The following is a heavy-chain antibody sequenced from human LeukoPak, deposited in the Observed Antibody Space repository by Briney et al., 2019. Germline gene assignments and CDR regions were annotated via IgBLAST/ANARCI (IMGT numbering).Heavy chain of an antibody. CDR2: ISYDGSSK. CDR3: AKFTERENYHYTANL. D-gene: IGHD3-16*02. CDR1: GFTFSSYA. V-gene: IGHV3-30*04. Sequence: PGGSLRLSCAASGFTFSSYAMHWVRQAPGKGLEWVAVISYDGSSKNYADSVKGRFTISRDNSKNTLYLQMNSLRAEDTAVYYCAKFTERENYHYTANLWGQGTLVIVS. J-gene: IGHJ4*02.